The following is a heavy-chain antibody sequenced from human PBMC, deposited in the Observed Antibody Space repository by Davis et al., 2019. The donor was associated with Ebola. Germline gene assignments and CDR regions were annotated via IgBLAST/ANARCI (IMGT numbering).Heavy chain of an antibody. J-gene: IGHJ6*03. CDR1: GGSISSYY. Sequence: PSETLSLTCTVSGGSISSYYWSWIRQPPGKGLEWIGYIYYSGSTNYNPSLKSRVTISVDTSKNQFSLKLSSVTAADTAVYYCARDSRGRNRGYYYMDVWGKGTTVTVSS. CDR3: ARDSRGRNRGYYYMDV. D-gene: IGHD3-22*01. CDR2: IYYSGST. V-gene: IGHV4-59*01.